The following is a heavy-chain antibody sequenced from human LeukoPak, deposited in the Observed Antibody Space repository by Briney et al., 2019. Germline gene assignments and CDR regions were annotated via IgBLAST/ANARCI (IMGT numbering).Heavy chain of an antibody. CDR3: AKDRFYY. CDR1: GFTFSNYG. Sequence: GGSLRLSCVASGFTFSNYGMHWVRQAPGKGLEWVAVIWYDGTKKYYADSVKGRLTISRDDSKNTLYLEMNSLRAEDTAVYYCAKDRFYYWGQGTLVTVSS. J-gene: IGHJ4*02. CDR2: IWYDGTKK. V-gene: IGHV3-33*06.